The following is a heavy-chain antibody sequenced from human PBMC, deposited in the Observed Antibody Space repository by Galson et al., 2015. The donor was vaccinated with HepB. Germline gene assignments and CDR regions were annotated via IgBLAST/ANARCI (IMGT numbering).Heavy chain of an antibody. CDR2: ISSSSSYI. J-gene: IGHJ5*02. CDR3: ARKPRIAVAGLDP. V-gene: IGHV3-21*01. Sequence: SLRLSCAASGFTFSSYSMNWVRQAPGKGLEWVSSISSSSSYIYYADSVKGRFTISRDNAKNSLYLQMNSLRAEDTAVYYCARKPRIAVAGLDPWGQGTLVTVSS. D-gene: IGHD6-19*01. CDR1: GFTFSSYS.